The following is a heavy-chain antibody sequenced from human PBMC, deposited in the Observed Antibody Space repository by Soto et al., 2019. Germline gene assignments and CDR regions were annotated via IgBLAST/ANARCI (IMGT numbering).Heavy chain of an antibody. J-gene: IGHJ6*02. CDR2: INPSGGST. CDR3: ARASLGYCSSTSCPGDYYYGMDV. Sequence: GASVKVSCKASGYTFTSYYMHWVRQAPGQGLEWMGIINPSGGSTGYAQKFQGRVTMTRDTSTSTVYMELSSLRSEDTAVYYCARASLGYCSSTSCPGDYYYGMDVWGQGTTVTVSS. V-gene: IGHV1-46*01. CDR1: GYTFTSYY. D-gene: IGHD2-2*01.